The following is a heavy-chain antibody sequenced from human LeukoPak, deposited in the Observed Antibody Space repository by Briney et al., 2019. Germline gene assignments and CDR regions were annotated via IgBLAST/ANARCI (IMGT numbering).Heavy chain of an antibody. CDR3: ARSYSSSRGTFDY. CDR2: ISSDGSNK. V-gene: IGHV3-30*03. J-gene: IGHJ4*02. CDR1: KFTFSNYG. Sequence: PGRSLRLSCAASKFTFSNYGMHWVRQAPGKGLEWVAVISSDGSNKYYADSVKGRFTISRDNSKNTLYLQMNSLRAEDTAVYYCARSYSSSRGTFDYWGQGTLVTVSS. D-gene: IGHD6-6*01.